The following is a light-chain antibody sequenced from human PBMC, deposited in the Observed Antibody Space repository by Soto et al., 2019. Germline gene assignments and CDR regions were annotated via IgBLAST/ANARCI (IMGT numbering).Light chain of an antibody. CDR3: TSYTITSTLV. CDR2: EAA. Sequence: HSALTQPASVSGSPGQSITISCTGTSNDVGANNYVSWYQRHPGKAPKILIYEAANRPSGVSHRFSGSKSGNTASLTISGLQAEDEADYFCTSYTITSTLVFGGGTKLTVL. CDR1: SNDVGANNY. J-gene: IGLJ2*01. V-gene: IGLV2-14*01.